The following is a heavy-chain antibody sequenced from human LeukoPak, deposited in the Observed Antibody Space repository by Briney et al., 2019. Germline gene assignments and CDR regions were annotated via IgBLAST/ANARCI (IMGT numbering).Heavy chain of an antibody. CDR3: AREGRYYDILTGTSVSRGMDV. CDR2: MSGSGGGT. V-gene: IGHV3-23*01. D-gene: IGHD3-9*01. J-gene: IGHJ6*02. Sequence: GGSLRLSCVASGFTFSSYGMSWVRQAPGKGLEWVSTMSGSGGGTFYAESVKGRFTISRDNSKNTLYLQMNSLRAEDTAVYYCAREGRYYDILTGTSVSRGMDVWGQGTTVTVSS. CDR1: GFTFSSYG.